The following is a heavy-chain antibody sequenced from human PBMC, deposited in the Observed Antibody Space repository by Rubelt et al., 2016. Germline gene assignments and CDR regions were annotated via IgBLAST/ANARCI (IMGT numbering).Heavy chain of an antibody. Sequence: DSVKGRFTIPKDNSKNTLYLQMNSLRAEDTAVYYCAKEAYSSGWSYFDYWGQGTLVTVSS. J-gene: IGHJ4*02. V-gene: IGHV3-30*02. CDR3: AKEAYSSGWSYFDY. D-gene: IGHD6-19*01.